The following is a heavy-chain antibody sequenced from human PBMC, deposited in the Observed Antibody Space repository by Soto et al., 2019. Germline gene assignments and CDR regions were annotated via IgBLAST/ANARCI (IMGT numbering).Heavy chain of an antibody. CDR1: GYTFTSYA. CDR2: INTNTGNP. V-gene: IGHV7-4-1*01. CDR3: ARVPDLYDFWRGYHHDMDV. J-gene: IGHJ6*03. Sequence: ASVKVSCKASGYTFTSYAMNWVRQAPGQGLEWMGWINTNTGNPTYAQGFTGRFVFSLDTSVSTAYLQICSLKAGDTAVYYCARVPDLYDFWRGYHHDMDVWGKGTTVTVSS. D-gene: IGHD3-3*01.